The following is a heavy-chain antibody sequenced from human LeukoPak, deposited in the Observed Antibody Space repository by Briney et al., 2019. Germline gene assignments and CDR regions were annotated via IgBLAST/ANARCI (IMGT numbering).Heavy chain of an antibody. CDR3: ARDRDTAMALLDY. D-gene: IGHD5-18*01. Sequence: SVKVSCKTSGYTFTGYYMHWVRQAPGQGLEWMGGIIPIFGTANYAQKFQGRVTITADESTSTAYMELSSLRSEDTAVYYCARDRDTAMALLDYWGQGTLVTVSS. V-gene: IGHV1-69*13. J-gene: IGHJ4*02. CDR1: GYTFTGYY. CDR2: IIPIFGTA.